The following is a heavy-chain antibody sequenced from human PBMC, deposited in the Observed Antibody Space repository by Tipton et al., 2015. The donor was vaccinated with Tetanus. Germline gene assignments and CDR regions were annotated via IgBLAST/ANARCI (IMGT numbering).Heavy chain of an antibody. Sequence: LRLSCTVSGDSIRGGTFYWGWIRQPPGKGLEWIGSIYESGDTYYIPSLKSRVTISVDTSKNQFSLNLNPMAAADTGVYYCARHQSGYFTPFDYWGQGNLVTVSS. CDR1: GDSIRGGTFY. D-gene: IGHD3-3*01. CDR2: IYESGDT. CDR3: ARHQSGYFTPFDY. J-gene: IGHJ4*02. V-gene: IGHV4-39*01.